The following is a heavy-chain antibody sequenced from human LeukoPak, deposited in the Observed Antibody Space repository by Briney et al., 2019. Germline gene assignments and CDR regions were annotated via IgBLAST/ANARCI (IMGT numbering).Heavy chain of an antibody. CDR1: GGSVSSGRYY. D-gene: IGHD3-10*01. CDR2: IFYNGST. Sequence: PSETLSLTCTVSGGSVSSGRYYWSWVRQRPGKELEWIGYIFYNGSTNYNPSLKSRVTVSLDTSKNQFSLKLSSVTAADTAVYYCARGGEVRGVLSYWGQGTLVTVSS. CDR3: ARGGEVRGVLSY. J-gene: IGHJ4*02. V-gene: IGHV4-61*01.